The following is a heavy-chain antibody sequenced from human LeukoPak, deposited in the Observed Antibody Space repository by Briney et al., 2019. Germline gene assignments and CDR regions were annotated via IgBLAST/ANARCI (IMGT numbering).Heavy chain of an antibody. CDR1: GGSISSGGYS. Sequence: PSETLSLTCAVSGGSISSGGYSWSWIRQPPGKGLEWIGYIYHSGSTYYNPSLKSRVTISVDRSKNQFSLKLSSVTAADTAVYYCASSWNYYYYGMDVWGQGTTVTVSS. V-gene: IGHV4-30-2*01. CDR2: IYHSGST. J-gene: IGHJ6*02. D-gene: IGHD6-13*01. CDR3: ASSWNYYYYGMDV.